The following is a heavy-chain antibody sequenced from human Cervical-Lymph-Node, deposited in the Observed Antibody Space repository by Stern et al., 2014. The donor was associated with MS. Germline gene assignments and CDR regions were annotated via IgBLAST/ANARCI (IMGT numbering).Heavy chain of an antibody. Sequence: VQLVESGAEVKKPGASVKVSCKASGYAFTNYDINWLRRATGPGLEWIGWLNPHSGKTGYAQNFQGRVTMTRDTSIDTVYMELSSLRSEDTAVYYCARGANYPGSDGYYYGGAFDPWGQGTLVTVS. D-gene: IGHD3-22*01. J-gene: IGHJ5*02. V-gene: IGHV1-8*01. CDR3: ARGANYPGSDGYYYGGAFDP. CDR2: LNPHSGKT. CDR1: GYAFTNYD.